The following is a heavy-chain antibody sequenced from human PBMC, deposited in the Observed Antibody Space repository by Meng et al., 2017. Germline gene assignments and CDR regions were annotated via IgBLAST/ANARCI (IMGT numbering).Heavy chain of an antibody. CDR1: GFTFSSYA. CDR3: ARDSFYNPFDY. V-gene: IGHV3-48*03. Sequence: LSLTCAASGFTFSSYAMSWVRQAPGKGLEWVSYISSSGSTIYYADSVKGRFTISRDNAKNSLYLQMNSLRAEDTAVYYCARDSFYNPFDYWGQGTLVTVSS. D-gene: IGHD1-1*01. J-gene: IGHJ4*02. CDR2: ISSSGSTI.